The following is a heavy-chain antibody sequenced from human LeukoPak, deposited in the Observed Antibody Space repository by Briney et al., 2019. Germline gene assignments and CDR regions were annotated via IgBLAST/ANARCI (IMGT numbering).Heavy chain of an antibody. CDR3: ARTMIVVVTLDAFDI. Sequence: PGGSLRLSCAASGFTFSSYSMNWVRQAPGKGLEWVSSISSSSSYIYYADSVKGRFTISRDNAKNSLYLQMNSLRAEDTAVYYRARTMIVVVTLDAFDIWGQGTMVTVSS. D-gene: IGHD3-22*01. V-gene: IGHV3-21*01. CDR2: ISSSSSYI. CDR1: GFTFSSYS. J-gene: IGHJ3*02.